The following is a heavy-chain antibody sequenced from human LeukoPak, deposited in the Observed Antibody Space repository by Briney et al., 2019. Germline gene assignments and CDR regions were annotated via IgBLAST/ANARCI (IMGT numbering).Heavy chain of an antibody. CDR2: ISGSGGST. J-gene: IGHJ6*03. Sequence: GGSLRLSCAASHFTFSAFGMHWVRQAPGKGLEWVSVISGSGGSTYYLDSVKGRFTISRDNSKNTLYLQMNSLRAEDTAVYYCAKDFDGSTWFGRNYMDVWGKGTTVTVSS. CDR3: AKDFDGSTWFGRNYMDV. V-gene: IGHV3-23*01. D-gene: IGHD6-13*01. CDR1: HFTFSAFG.